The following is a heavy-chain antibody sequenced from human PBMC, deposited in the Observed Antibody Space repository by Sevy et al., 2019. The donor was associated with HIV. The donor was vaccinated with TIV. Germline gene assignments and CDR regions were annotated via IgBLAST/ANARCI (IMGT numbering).Heavy chain of an antibody. Sequence: ASVKVSCKASGGTFSSYAISWVRQAPGQGLEWMGGIIPIFGTANYAQKFQGRVTITADKSTGTAYMELSSLRSEDTAVYYCARDQVYSSSPYHYYYYYMDVWGKGTTVTVSS. V-gene: IGHV1-69*06. CDR1: GGTFSSYA. CDR2: IIPIFGTA. D-gene: IGHD6-6*01. J-gene: IGHJ6*03. CDR3: ARDQVYSSSPYHYYYYYMDV.